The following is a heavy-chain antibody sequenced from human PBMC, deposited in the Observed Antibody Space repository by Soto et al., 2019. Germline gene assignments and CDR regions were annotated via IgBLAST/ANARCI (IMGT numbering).Heavy chain of an antibody. CDR2: ISGSGGST. CDR1: GFTFSSYA. V-gene: IGHV3-23*01. J-gene: IGHJ4*02. Sequence: EVQLLESGGGLVQPGGSLRLSCAASGFTFSSYAMRWVRQAPVKGLEWVSAISGSGGSTYYADSVKGRFTISRYNSKNTLYLQRNSLRAEDTAVYYCPRRGSGSYYDYWGQGTLVSVSS. D-gene: IGHD1-26*01. CDR3: PRRGSGSYYDY.